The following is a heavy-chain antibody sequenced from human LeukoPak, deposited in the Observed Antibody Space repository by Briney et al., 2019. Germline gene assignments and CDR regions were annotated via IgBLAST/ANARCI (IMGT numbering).Heavy chain of an antibody. CDR3: ARNSIVGATRGDY. CDR1: GGSISGYY. Sequence: SETLSLTCSVSGGSISGYYWSWIRQPPGKGLEWIGYIHYSGGTNYNPSLKSRVTISVDTSKNQFSLKLSSVTAADTAVYFCARNSIVGATRGDYWGQGTLVTVSS. CDR2: IHYSGGT. D-gene: IGHD1-26*01. V-gene: IGHV4-59*01. J-gene: IGHJ4*02.